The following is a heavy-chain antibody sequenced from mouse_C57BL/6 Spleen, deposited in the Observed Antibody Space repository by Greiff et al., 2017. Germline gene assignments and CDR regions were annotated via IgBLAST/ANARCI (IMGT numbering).Heavy chain of an antibody. V-gene: IGHV1-81*01. Sequence: QVQLKESGAELARPGASVKLSCKASGYTFTSYGISWVKQRTGQGLEWIGEIYPRSGNTYYNEKFKGKATLTADKSSSTAYMELRSLTSEDSAVYFCARGGSSLYFDYWGQGTTLTVSS. J-gene: IGHJ2*01. CDR3: ARGGSSLYFDY. CDR1: GYTFTSYG. D-gene: IGHD1-1*01. CDR2: IYPRSGNT.